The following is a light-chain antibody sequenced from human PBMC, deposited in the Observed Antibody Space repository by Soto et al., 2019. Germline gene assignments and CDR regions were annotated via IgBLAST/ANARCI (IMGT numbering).Light chain of an antibody. J-gene: IGLJ1*01. CDR3: CSYAGTYNYV. Sequence: QSALTQPRSVSGSPGQSVTISCTGTSSDVGGYNYVSWYQHYPGRAPKLMIFEVYLRPSGVPGRFSGSKSGNTASLTISGLQAEDEADYYCCSYAGTYNYVFGTGTKVTVL. CDR1: SSDVGGYNY. V-gene: IGLV2-11*01. CDR2: EVY.